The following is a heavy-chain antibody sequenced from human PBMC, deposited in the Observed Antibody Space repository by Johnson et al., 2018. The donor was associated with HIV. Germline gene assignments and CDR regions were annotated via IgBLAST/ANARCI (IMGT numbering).Heavy chain of an antibody. CDR3: ASPYSYGLDDAFDI. Sequence: VQLVESGGGLVQPGRSLRLSCAASGFTFSSFAMHWVRQAPGQGLEWVTNIKQDGSETTYVDSVKGRFTISRDNAKKSLYLQMNSLRAEDTAVYYCASPYSYGLDDAFDIWGQGTMVTVSS. D-gene: IGHD5-18*01. V-gene: IGHV3-7*03. CDR2: IKQDGSET. CDR1: GFTFSSFA. J-gene: IGHJ3*02.